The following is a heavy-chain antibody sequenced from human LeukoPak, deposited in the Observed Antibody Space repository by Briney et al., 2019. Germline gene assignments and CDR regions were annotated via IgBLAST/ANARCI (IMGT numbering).Heavy chain of an antibody. CDR2: INPNSGGT. CDR1: GYTFTGYY. D-gene: IGHD4-23*01. Sequence: ASVKVSCKASGYTFTGYYMHWLRQAPGQGLEWMGWINPNSGGTNYAQKFQGRVTMTRDTSISTAYMELSRLRSDDTAVYYCARGYLVGLDGGNSEFGYWGQGTLVTVSS. J-gene: IGHJ4*02. CDR3: ARGYLVGLDGGNSEFGY. V-gene: IGHV1-2*02.